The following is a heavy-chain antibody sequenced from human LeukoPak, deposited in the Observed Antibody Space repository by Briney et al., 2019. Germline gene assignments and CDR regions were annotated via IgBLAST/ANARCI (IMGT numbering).Heavy chain of an antibody. D-gene: IGHD6-6*01. CDR1: GFTFDKYG. J-gene: IGHJ4*02. V-gene: IGHV3-20*04. CDR2: ISWNGGSI. CDR3: ARDPYSSSSSFDY. Sequence: PGGSLRLSCAASGFTFDKYGMSWVRQAPGKGLEWVSGISWNGGSIGYADSVKGRFTISRDNAKNSLFLQMNSLRAEDTAVYYCARDPYSSSSSFDYWGQGTLVTVSS.